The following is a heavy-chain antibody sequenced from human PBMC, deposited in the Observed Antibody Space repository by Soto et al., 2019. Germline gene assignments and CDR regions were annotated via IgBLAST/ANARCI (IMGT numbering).Heavy chain of an antibody. CDR2: IYYSGST. D-gene: IGHD3-3*01. CDR1: GGSISSSSYY. J-gene: IGHJ4*02. V-gene: IGHV4-39*01. CDR3: ASHYDFWSGYSDY. Sequence: SETLSLTCTVSGGSISSSSYYWGWIRQPPGKGLEWIGSIYYSGSTYYNPSLKSRVTISVDTSKNQFSLKLSSVTAADTAVYYCASHYDFWSGYSDYWGQGTLVTVSS.